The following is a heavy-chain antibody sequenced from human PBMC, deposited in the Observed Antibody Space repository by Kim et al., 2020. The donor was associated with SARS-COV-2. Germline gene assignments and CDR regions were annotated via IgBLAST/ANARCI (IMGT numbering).Heavy chain of an antibody. Sequence: GGSLRLSCAASGFTFSSYAMSWVRQAPGKGLEWVSTISGSGGSTYHADSVKGRFTISRDNSKNTLYLQMNSLRVEDTAVYYCAKGGQLHYYYGMDVWGQGTTVTVSS. J-gene: IGHJ6*02. D-gene: IGHD2-2*01. CDR3: AKGGQLHYYYGMDV. V-gene: IGHV3-23*01. CDR1: GFTFSSYA. CDR2: ISGSGGST.